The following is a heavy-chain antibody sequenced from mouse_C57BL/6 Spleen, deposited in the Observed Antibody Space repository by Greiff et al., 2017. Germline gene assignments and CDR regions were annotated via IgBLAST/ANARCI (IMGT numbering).Heavy chain of an antibody. CDR2: IHTNSGST. V-gene: IGHV1-64*01. J-gene: IGHJ1*03. CDR1: GYTFTSYW. Sequence: QVQLQQPGAELVKPGASVKLSCKASGYTFTSYWMHWVKQRPGQGLEWIGMIHTNSGSTNYNEKFKSKATLTVDKSSSTAYMQRSSLTSEDSAVXYCSRRVDYPWYCDVWGTGTTVTVSS. CDR3: SRRVDYPWYCDV. D-gene: IGHD2-4*01.